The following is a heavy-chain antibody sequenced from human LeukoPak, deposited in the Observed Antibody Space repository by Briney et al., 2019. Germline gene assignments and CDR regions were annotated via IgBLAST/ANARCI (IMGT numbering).Heavy chain of an antibody. Sequence: PGGSLRLSCAASGFTFSSYGMSWVRQAPGKGLEWVSAISGGGGSTYYADSVKGRFTISRDNSKNTLYLQMNSLRAEDTALYYCAREMDYGSGPEYFDYWGQGTLVTVSS. J-gene: IGHJ4*02. D-gene: IGHD3-10*01. CDR3: AREMDYGSGPEYFDY. CDR1: GFTFSSYG. V-gene: IGHV3-23*01. CDR2: ISGGGGST.